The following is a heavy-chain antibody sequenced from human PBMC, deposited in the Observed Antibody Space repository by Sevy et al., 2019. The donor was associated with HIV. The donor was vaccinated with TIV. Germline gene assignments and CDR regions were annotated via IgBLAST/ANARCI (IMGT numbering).Heavy chain of an antibody. CDR3: ARDFSRASRVPSHRDYYYYGMDV. J-gene: IGHJ6*02. CDR2: IWYDGSNK. Sequence: GGSLRLSCAASGFTFSSYGMHWVRQAPGKGLEWVAVIWYDGSNKYYADSVKGRFTISRDNSKNTLYLQMNSVRAEDTAVYYCARDFSRASRVPSHRDYYYYGMDVWGQGTTVTVSS. D-gene: IGHD2-2*01. CDR1: GFTFSSYG. V-gene: IGHV3-33*01.